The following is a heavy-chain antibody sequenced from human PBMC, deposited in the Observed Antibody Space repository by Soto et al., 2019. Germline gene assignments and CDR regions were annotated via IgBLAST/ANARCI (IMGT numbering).Heavy chain of an antibody. D-gene: IGHD3-16*02. J-gene: IGHJ4*02. Sequence: PGGSLRLSCAASEFTFSSHAMSWVRQAPGKGLEWVSGIDKSAESAFYADSVKGRFTISRDNSKNTLYLQMNSLRVEDTAVYYCAKAGWVIDDTTVYRQIDFWGQGNLVTVSS. CDR2: IDKSAESA. V-gene: IGHV3-23*01. CDR3: AKAGWVIDDTTVYRQIDF. CDR1: EFTFSSHA.